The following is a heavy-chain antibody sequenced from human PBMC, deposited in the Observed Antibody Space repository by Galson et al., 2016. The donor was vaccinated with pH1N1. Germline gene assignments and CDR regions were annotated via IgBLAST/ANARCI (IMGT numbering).Heavy chain of an antibody. CDR3: SPRRRGSGTPGVYDY. CDR2: FYWDGDQ. J-gene: IGHJ4*02. CDR1: GFSLTNSGVA. D-gene: IGHD3-10*01. Sequence: PALVKPTQTLTLTCTFSGFSLTNSGVAVGWIRQPPGKALDWLAHFYWDGDQRSSPTLKSRLTITKDTSKNQVVLTMTNGDPVDTATYYCSPRRRGSGTPGVYDYWGQGTLVTVSS. V-gene: IGHV2-5*02.